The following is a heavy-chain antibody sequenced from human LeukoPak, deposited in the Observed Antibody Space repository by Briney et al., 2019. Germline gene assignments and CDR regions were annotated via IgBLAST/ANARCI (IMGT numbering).Heavy chain of an antibody. CDR2: ISGYNGNT. J-gene: IGHJ5*02. D-gene: IGHD3-3*01. V-gene: IGHV1-18*01. Sequence: ASVKVSCKASGYTFTSYGIIWVRQAPGQGLEWMGWISGYNGNTNYAQNLQGRVTMTTDTSTRTAYMELRSMRSDDTAVYYCARDYGSTIFGATNWFDPWGQGTLVTVSS. CDR1: GYTFTSYG. CDR3: ARDYGSTIFGATNWFDP.